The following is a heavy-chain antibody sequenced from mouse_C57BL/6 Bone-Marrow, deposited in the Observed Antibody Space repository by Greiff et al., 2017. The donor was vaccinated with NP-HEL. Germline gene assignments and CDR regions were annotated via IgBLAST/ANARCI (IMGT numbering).Heavy chain of an antibody. J-gene: IGHJ3*01. D-gene: IGHD2-2*01. V-gene: IGHV1-81*01. CDR3: ARGDYGYDRFAY. CDR2: IYPRSGNT. Sequence: VMLVESGAELARPGASVKLSCKASGYTFTSYGISWVKQRTGQGLEWIGEIYPRSGNTYYNEKFKGKATLTADKSSSTAYMELRSLTSEDSAVYFCARGDYGYDRFAYWGQGTLVTVSA. CDR1: GYTFTSYG.